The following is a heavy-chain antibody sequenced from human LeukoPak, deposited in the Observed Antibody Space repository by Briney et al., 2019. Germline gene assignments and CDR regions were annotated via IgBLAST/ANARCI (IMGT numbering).Heavy chain of an antibody. CDR2: IRYDGSNK. CDR3: AMSLSATSGWYDY. CDR1: GFTFSSYG. J-gene: IGHJ4*02. V-gene: IGHV3-30*02. Sequence: GGSLRLSCAASGFTFSSYGMHWVRQAPGEGLEWVAFIRYDGSNKYYADSVKGRFTISRDNSKNTLYLQMNSLRAEDTAVYYCAMSLSATSGWYDYWGQGTLVTVSS. D-gene: IGHD6-19*01.